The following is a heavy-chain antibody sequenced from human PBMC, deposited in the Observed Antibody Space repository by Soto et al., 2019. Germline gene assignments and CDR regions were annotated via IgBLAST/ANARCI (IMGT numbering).Heavy chain of an antibody. D-gene: IGHD3-22*01. CDR2: ISSSSSTI. Sequence: GGSLRLSCAASGFTFSSYSMNWVRQAPGKGLEWVSYISSSSSTIYYADSVKGRFTISRDNAKNSLYLQMNSLRDEDTAVYYCAGSRDDSSAYYFDYWGQGTLVTVSS. CDR3: AGSRDDSSAYYFDY. CDR1: GFTFSSYS. V-gene: IGHV3-48*02. J-gene: IGHJ4*02.